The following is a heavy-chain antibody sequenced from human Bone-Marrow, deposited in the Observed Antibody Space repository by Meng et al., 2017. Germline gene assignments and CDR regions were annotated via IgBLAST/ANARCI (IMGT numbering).Heavy chain of an antibody. CDR3: ARRVAAADHIFDY. J-gene: IGHJ4*02. D-gene: IGHD6-13*01. V-gene: IGHV5-51*01. Sequence: KVSCKGSGYSFTSYWIGWVRQMPGKGLEWMGIIYPGDSDTRYSPSFQGQVTISADKSISTAYLQWSSLKASDTAMYYCARRVAAADHIFDYWGQGTLVTVSS. CDR2: IYPGDSDT. CDR1: GYSFTSYW.